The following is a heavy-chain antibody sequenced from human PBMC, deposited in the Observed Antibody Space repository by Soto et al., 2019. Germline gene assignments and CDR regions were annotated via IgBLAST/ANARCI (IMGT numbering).Heavy chain of an antibody. V-gene: IGHV1-46*01. CDR1: GYTFTSYY. CDR2: INPSGGST. Sequence: ASVKVSCKASGYTFTSYYMHWVRQAPGQGLEWMGIINPSGGSTSYAQKFQGRVTMTRDTSTSTVYMELSSLRSEDTAVYYCASLKMCWRSGYNCWGDYYYGMDAWGQGTTVTVSS. D-gene: IGHD3-3*01. CDR3: ASLKMCWRSGYNCWGDYYYGMDA. J-gene: IGHJ6*02.